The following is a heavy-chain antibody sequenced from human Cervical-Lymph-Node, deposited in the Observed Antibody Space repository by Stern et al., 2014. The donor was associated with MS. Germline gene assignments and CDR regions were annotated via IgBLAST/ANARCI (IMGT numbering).Heavy chain of an antibody. CDR3: AREGADNDAFDV. J-gene: IGHJ3*01. D-gene: IGHD1-26*01. CDR2: INLSDGAT. Sequence: QLVESGAEVKKPGASGTVSCRTSGYTFIDYYIHWVRQAPGQGLEWMGIINLSDGATTYAQKFQGRVTMTRDTSTNTAYMQLGSLTSEDTAVFFCAREGADNDAFDVWGQGTMVTVSS. V-gene: IGHV1-46*03. CDR1: GYTFIDYY.